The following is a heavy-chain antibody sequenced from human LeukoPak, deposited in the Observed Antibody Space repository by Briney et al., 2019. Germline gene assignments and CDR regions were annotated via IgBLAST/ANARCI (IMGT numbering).Heavy chain of an antibody. CDR3: TRGRAATGIFWFDP. V-gene: IGHV1-2*02. CDR1: GFTFTAYY. Sequence: ASVKVSCKASGFTFTAYYMHWVRQAPGQGLEWMGWINPNSGDTNYAQKFQGRVTVTRDTSISTAYMDLNRLRSDDTAVYYCTRGRAATGIFWFDPWGQGTLVTVSS. D-gene: IGHD6-13*01. J-gene: IGHJ5*02. CDR2: INPNSGDT.